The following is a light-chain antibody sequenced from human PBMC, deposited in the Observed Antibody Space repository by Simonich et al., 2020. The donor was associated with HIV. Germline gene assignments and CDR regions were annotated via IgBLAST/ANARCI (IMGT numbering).Light chain of an antibody. V-gene: IGLV2-14*03. Sequence: QSALTQPASVSGSPGQSITISCTGTSSDVGGYNYVSWYQHPPGKVPKLMIYDVSKRPSGVSNRFSGSKSGNTASLTISGLQAEDEADYYCSSYTSSSTVVFGGGTKLTVL. CDR1: SSDVGGYNY. J-gene: IGLJ2*01. CDR3: SSYTSSSTVV. CDR2: DVS.